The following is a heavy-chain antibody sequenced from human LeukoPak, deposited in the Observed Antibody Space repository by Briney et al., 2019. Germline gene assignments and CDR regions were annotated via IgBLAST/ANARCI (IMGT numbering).Heavy chain of an antibody. CDR2: IRYDGSDK. V-gene: IGHV3-30*02. CDR1: GFTFSDFG. D-gene: IGHD5-24*01. Sequence: GGSLRLSCAASGFTFSDFGMHWVRQAPGKGLEWVAFIRYDGSDKHYADSVKGRFTISRDNSKNTLYLQMNRLRAEDTAVFYCAKRRDDNYFDYWGQGALVTVSS. CDR3: AKRRDDNYFDY. J-gene: IGHJ4*02.